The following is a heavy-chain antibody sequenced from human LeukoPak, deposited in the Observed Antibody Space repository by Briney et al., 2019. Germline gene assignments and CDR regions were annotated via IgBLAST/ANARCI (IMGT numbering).Heavy chain of an antibody. J-gene: IGHJ4*02. CDR2: ISGSGGST. CDR1: GFTFSNHG. D-gene: IGHD2-15*01. V-gene: IGHV3-23*01. Sequence: PGGSLRLSCAASGFTFSNHGITWVRQAPGKGLEWVSTISGSGGSTFYADSVKGRFTISRDNSKNTLYLQMNSLRAEDTAVYYCAKGCGGSCYRFDYWGQGTLVTVSS. CDR3: AKGCGGSCYRFDY.